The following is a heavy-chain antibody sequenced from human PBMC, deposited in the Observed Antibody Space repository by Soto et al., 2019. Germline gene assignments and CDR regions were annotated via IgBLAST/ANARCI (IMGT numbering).Heavy chain of an antibody. CDR2: INWKSDI. V-gene: IGHV3-9*01. J-gene: IGHJ4*02. CDR3: AISQDRGGRTTFIH. CDR1: GGTFNDNP. Sequence: SLRLSCAVSGGTFNDNPMHWVRQAPEKGLECVSGINWKSDIGYADSVKGRFTISRDNAENSLYLQMNSLRAEDTALYYCAISQDRGGRTTFIHWGQGPHVTVSS. D-gene: IGHD3-16*01.